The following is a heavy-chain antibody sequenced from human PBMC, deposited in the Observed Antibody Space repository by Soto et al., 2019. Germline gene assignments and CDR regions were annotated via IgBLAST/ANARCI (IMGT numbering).Heavy chain of an antibody. J-gene: IGHJ5*02. CDR2: IYYSGST. Sequence: SETQSLTSCVSGGSVTSYYCSWIRQPPGKCLKWIGYIYYSGSTNYNPPLKSRVTISGDTSKNLFSLKRSSVTAADTAVYYCARDSRLHWNDHNWFDPWCQGTLVTVSS. CDR1: GGSVTSYY. D-gene: IGHD1-1*01. CDR3: ARDSRLHWNDHNWFDP. V-gene: IGHV4-59*02.